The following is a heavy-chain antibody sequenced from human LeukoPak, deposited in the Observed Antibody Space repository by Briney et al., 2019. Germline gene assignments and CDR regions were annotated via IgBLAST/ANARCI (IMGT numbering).Heavy chain of an antibody. Sequence: GGSLRLSCAASGFTFRSDWMHWVRQAPGKGLEWVSFIGSSISYISYADSVKGRFTISRDNAKNSLYLQMNSLRAEDTAVYYCAREGYYSGMDVWGQGTAVTVSS. CDR3: AREGYYSGMDV. J-gene: IGHJ6*02. CDR1: GFTFRSDW. CDR2: IGSSISYI. V-gene: IGHV3-21*01.